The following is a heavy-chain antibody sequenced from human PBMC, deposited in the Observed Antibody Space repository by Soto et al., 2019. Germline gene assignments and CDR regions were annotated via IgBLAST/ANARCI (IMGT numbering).Heavy chain of an antibody. V-gene: IGHV4-30-4*01. Sequence: QVQLQESGPGLVKPSQTLSLTCTVSGGSISSGDYYWSWIRQPPGKGLEWIGYIYYSGSTYYKPSPKIRVTISVDTSKNQFSLKLSSVTAADTAVYYCARWGMGELFVPAFDIWGQGTMVTVSS. CDR3: ARWGMGELFVPAFDI. D-gene: IGHD3-16*01. CDR2: IYYSGST. CDR1: GGSISSGDYY. J-gene: IGHJ3*02.